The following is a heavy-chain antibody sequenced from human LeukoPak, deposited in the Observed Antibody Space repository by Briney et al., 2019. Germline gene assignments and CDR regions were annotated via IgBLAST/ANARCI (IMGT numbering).Heavy chain of an antibody. V-gene: IGHV3-49*04. CDR2: IRNKAYGGTT. CDR3: TRDPGDYGSPLDY. J-gene: IGHJ4*02. Sequence: GGSLRLSCAASGFTFSIYWMSWVRQAPGKGLEWVGFIRNKAYGGTTEFAASVKGRFTISRDDSKSIAYLQLNSLKAEDTAVYYCTRDPGDYGSPLDYWGQGTLVTVSS. CDR1: GFTFSIYW. D-gene: IGHD4-17*01.